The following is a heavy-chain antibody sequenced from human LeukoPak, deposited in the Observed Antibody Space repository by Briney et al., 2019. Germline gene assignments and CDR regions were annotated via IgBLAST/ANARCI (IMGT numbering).Heavy chain of an antibody. J-gene: IGHJ4*02. V-gene: IGHV7-4-1*02. CDR3: ASANQRLGGLSLPNY. Sequence: ASVKVSCKASGYTFTNYAMNWVRQAPGQGLEWMGWIHPSTGNTTYAQGFTGRFVFSLDTSVSTTYLQISSLKAEDTAVYYCASANQRLGGLSLPNYWGERTLVTVS. CDR1: GYTFTNYA. D-gene: IGHD3-16*02. CDR2: IHPSTGNT.